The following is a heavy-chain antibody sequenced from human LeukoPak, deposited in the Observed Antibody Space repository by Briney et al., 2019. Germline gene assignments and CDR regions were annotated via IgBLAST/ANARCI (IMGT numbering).Heavy chain of an antibody. CDR1: GFSFSTSA. V-gene: IGHV3-7*01. J-gene: IGHJ4*02. CDR3: ARTSSSGWDFDY. CDR2: IKQDGSDN. Sequence: GGSLRLSCAASGFSFSTSAMTWVRQAPGKGLEWVANIKQDGSDNYSVDSVKGRFTISRDNAKNSLYLQMNSLRAEDTAVYYCARTSSSGWDFDYWGQGTLVTVSS. D-gene: IGHD6-19*01.